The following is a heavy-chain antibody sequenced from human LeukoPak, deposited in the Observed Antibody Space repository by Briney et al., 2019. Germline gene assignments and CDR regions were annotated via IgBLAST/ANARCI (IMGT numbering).Heavy chain of an antibody. J-gene: IGHJ6*02. Sequence: GGSLRLSCAASRFTVSSNYMSWVRQAPGKGLEWVSFIYSSGNTYYADSVRGRFTISRDNSNNTLYLQMNSLRAEDTAVYYCARVRYCSGGSCYFYNAMDVWGQGTTVTVSS. CDR1: RFTVSSNY. CDR2: IYSSGNT. CDR3: ARVRYCSGGSCYFYNAMDV. V-gene: IGHV3-66*01. D-gene: IGHD2-15*01.